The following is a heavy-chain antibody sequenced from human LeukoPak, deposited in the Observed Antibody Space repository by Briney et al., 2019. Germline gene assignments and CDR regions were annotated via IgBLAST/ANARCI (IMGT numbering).Heavy chain of an antibody. CDR2: INAGNGNT. Sequence: GASVKVSCKASGYTFTSYAMHWVRQAPGQRLEWMGWINAGNGNTKYSQKFQGRVTITRDTSASTAYMELSSLRSEDTAVYYCARAVEDSVVPAAIALGNWFDPWGQGTLVTVSS. CDR3: ARAVEDSVVPAAIALGNWFDP. V-gene: IGHV1-3*01. CDR1: GYTFTSYA. D-gene: IGHD2-2*02. J-gene: IGHJ5*02.